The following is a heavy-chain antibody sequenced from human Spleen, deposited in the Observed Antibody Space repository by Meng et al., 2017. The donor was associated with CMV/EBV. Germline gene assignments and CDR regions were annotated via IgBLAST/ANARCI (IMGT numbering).Heavy chain of an antibody. Sequence: VSNNYMSWVRQAPRKGLEWIGEINHSGSTNYNPSLKSRVTISVDTSKNQFSLKLSSVTAADTAVYYCARVRVAARPIWYFDLWGRGTLVTVSS. J-gene: IGHJ2*01. D-gene: IGHD6-6*01. V-gene: IGHV4-34*01. CDR2: INHSGST. CDR1: VSNNY. CDR3: ARVRVAARPIWYFDL.